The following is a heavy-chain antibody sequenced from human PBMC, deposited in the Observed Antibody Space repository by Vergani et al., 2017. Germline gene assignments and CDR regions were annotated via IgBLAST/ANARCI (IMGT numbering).Heavy chain of an antibody. CDR2: IYTSGST. D-gene: IGHD2-2*02. CDR1: GGSISSGSYY. J-gene: IGHJ4*02. V-gene: IGHV4-61*02. Sequence: QVQLQESGPGLVKPSQTLSLTCTVSGGSISSGSYYWSWIRQPAGKGLEWIGRIYTSGSTNYNPSLKSRVTISVDTSKNQFSLKLSSVTAADTAVYYCARGGGYCSSTSCYTFFGERYFDYWGQGTLVTVSS. CDR3: ARGGGYCSSTSCYTFFGERYFDY.